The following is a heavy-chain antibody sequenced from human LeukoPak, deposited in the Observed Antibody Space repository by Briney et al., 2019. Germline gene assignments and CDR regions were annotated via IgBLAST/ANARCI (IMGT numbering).Heavy chain of an antibody. V-gene: IGHV3-20*04. CDR2: TGGST. J-gene: IGHJ4*02. D-gene: IGHD3-10*01. Sequence: GGSLRLSCAASGFTFNNYGMNWVRQVPGKGLEWVSGTGGSTGYADSVKGRFTISRDNAKNSLYLQMNNLRAEDTALYYCVRMVLPPGMRGGQRYFDFWGQGTLVTVSS. CDR1: GFTFNNYG. CDR3: VRMVLPPGMRGGQRYFDF.